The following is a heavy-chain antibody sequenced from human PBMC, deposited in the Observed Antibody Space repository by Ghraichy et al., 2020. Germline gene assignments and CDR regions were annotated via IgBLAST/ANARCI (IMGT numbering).Heavy chain of an antibody. J-gene: IGHJ6*03. CDR2: IWYDGSNK. CDR1: GFTFSSYG. V-gene: IGHV3-33*01. D-gene: IGHD3-10*01. Sequence: GGSLRLSCAASGFTFSSYGMHWVRQAPGKGLEWVAVIWYDGSNKYYADSVKGRFTISRDNSKNTLYLQMNSLRAEDTAVYYCARETMVQGVIITVYYYMDVWGKGTTVTVSS. CDR3: ARETMVQGVIITVYYYMDV.